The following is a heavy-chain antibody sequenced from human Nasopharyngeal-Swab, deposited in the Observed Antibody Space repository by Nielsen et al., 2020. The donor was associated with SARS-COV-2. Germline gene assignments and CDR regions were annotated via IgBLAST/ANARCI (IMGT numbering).Heavy chain of an antibody. CDR2: MNSDGSRT. J-gene: IGHJ3*01. D-gene: IGHD3-16*01. V-gene: IGHV3-74*01. CDR3: ARVDVHDAFDV. Sequence: GGSLRLSCAASGFTFSSYWMHWVRQAPGEGLVWVSRMNSDGSRTSYADSVKGRFTISRDNAKNTLYLQMNSLRAEDTAVYYCARVDVHDAFDVWGQGTMVTGSS. CDR1: GFTFSSYW.